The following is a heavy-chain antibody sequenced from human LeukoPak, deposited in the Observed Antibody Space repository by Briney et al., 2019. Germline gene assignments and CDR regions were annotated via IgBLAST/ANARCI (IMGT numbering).Heavy chain of an antibody. D-gene: IGHD3-22*01. V-gene: IGHV3-30*02. J-gene: IGHJ4*02. CDR1: GFTFSSYG. CDR2: IRYGGSNK. Sequence: PGGSLRLSCAASGFTFSSYGMHWVRQAPGKGLEWVAFIRYGGSNKYYADSVKGRFTISRDNSKNTLYLQMNSLRAEDTAVYYCAKDQFSITMIVVVSPFDYWGQGTLVTVSS. CDR3: AKDQFSITMIVVVSPFDY.